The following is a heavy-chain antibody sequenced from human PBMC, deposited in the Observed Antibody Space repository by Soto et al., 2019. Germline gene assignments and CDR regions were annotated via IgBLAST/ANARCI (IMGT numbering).Heavy chain of an antibody. CDR3: ARRGSGSYYDY. CDR2: ISGRGDST. D-gene: IGHD1-26*01. V-gene: IGHV3-23*01. CDR1: GFTFSTYA. Sequence: EVQLLESGGGLVQPGGSLRLSCAASGFTFSTYAMRWVRQAPGKGLEWVSAISGRGDSTYYADSVKGRFTISRDNSKNTLYLQMNSLRAEDTAVYYCARRGSGSYYDYWGHGTLVTVSS. J-gene: IGHJ4*01.